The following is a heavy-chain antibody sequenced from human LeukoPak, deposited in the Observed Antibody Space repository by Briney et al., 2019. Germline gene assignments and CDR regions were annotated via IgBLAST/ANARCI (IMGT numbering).Heavy chain of an antibody. CDR2: INHSGST. CDR3: ARAFRGIFGVFEAFDI. CDR1: GGSFSGYY. Sequence: SETLSLTCAVYGGSFSGYYWSWIRQPPEKGLEWIGEINHSGSTNYNPSLKSRGTISVDTSKKQFSLKLSSVTAADTAVYYCARAFRGIFGVFEAFDIWGQGTMVTVSS. D-gene: IGHD3-3*01. V-gene: IGHV4-34*01. J-gene: IGHJ3*02.